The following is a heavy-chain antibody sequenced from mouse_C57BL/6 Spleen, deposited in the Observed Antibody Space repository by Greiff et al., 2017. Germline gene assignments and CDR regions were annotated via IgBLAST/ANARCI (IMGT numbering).Heavy chain of an antibody. Sequence: VHVKQSGPELVKPGASVKISCKASGYSFTGYYMHWVKQSHGNILDWIGYIYPYNGVSSYNQKFKGKATLTVDKSSSTAYMELRSLTSEDSAVYYCARSEELRQAWFAYWGQGTLVTVSA. CDR1: GYSFTGYY. D-gene: IGHD2-4*01. J-gene: IGHJ3*01. CDR3: ARSEELRQAWFAY. V-gene: IGHV1-31*01. CDR2: IYPYNGVS.